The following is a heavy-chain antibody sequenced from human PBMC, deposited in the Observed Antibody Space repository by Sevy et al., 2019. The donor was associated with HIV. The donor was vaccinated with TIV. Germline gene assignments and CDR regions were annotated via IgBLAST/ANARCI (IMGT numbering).Heavy chain of an antibody. J-gene: IGHJ5*02. CDR1: GFTFSSYG. CDR2: ISYDGSNK. D-gene: IGHD6-13*01. V-gene: IGHV3-30*19. Sequence: GESLKISCAASGFTFSSYGMHWVRQAPGKGLEWVAVISYDGSNKYYADSVKGRFTISRDNSKNTLYLQMNSLRAEDTAVYYCASLLRQQLVWGWFDPWGQGTLVTVSS. CDR3: ASLLRQQLVWGWFDP.